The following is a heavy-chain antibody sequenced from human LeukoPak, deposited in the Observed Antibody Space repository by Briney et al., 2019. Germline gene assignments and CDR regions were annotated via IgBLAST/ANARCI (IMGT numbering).Heavy chain of an antibody. CDR2: ISWNSGSI. J-gene: IGHJ4*02. CDR1: GFTFDDYA. V-gene: IGHV3-9*01. CDR3: ARGVVRGDKRIDY. D-gene: IGHD3-10*01. Sequence: GGSLRLSCAASGFTFDDYAMHWVRQALGKGLEWVSGISWNSGSIGYADSVKGRFTISRDNAKISLYLQMNSLRAEDTAVYYCARGVVRGDKRIDYWGQGTLVTASS.